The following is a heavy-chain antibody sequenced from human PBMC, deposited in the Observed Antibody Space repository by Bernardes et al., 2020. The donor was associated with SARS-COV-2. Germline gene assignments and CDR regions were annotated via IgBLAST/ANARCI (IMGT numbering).Heavy chain of an antibody. J-gene: IGHJ5*02. CDR2: IFHIGNT. CDR1: GGSISSANW. CDR3: ARAPLWFGELSLGVDP. D-gene: IGHD3-10*01. Sequence: SETLSLTCTVSGGSISSANWWSWVRQPPGKGLEWIGEIFHIGNTKYNPSLEGRVTISLDTSKNQFSLKLSSVTAADTAVYYSARAPLWFGELSLGVDPWGQGILVTVSS. V-gene: IGHV4-4*02.